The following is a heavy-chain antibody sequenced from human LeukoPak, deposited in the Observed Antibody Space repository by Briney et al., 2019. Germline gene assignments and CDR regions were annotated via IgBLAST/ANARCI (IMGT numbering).Heavy chain of an antibody. V-gene: IGHV1-2*02. CDR1: GYTFTDYY. D-gene: IGHD3-22*01. CDR3: GRDFLDSSGYYYGAAGV. J-gene: IGHJ6*04. CDR2: INPNSGGT. Sequence: GASVNVSCKTSGYTFTDYYMYWVRQAPGQGLEWMGWINPNSGGTSYAQKFQGRVTMTRDTSISTAYMELSRLRSDDTAVYYCGRDFLDSSGYYYGAAGVWGKGTTVTVSS.